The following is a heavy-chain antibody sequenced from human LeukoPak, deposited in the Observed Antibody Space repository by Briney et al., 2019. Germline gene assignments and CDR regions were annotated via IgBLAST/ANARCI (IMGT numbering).Heavy chain of an antibody. CDR1: GGSISSSSYY. V-gene: IGHV4-39*07. CDR2: IYYSGST. Sequence: SETLSLTCTVSGGSISSSSYYWGWIRQPPGKGLEWIGSIYYSGSTNYNPSLKSRVTISVDTSKNQFSLKLSSVTAADTAVYYCARATYSYGYHYFDYWGQGTLVTVSS. CDR3: ARATYSYGYHYFDY. D-gene: IGHD5-18*01. J-gene: IGHJ4*02.